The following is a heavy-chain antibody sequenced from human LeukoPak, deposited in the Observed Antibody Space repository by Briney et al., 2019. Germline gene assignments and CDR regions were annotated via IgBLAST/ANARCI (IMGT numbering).Heavy chain of an antibody. V-gene: IGHV4-39*01. Sequence: PSETLSLTCTVSGGSISSSSYYWGWIRQPPGKGLEWIGSIYYSGSTYYNPSLKSRVTISVDTSKNQFSLKLSSVTAADTAVYYCARTHTIFGVVIIDDYWGQGTLVTVSS. J-gene: IGHJ4*02. D-gene: IGHD3-3*01. CDR1: GGSISSSSYY. CDR3: ARTHTIFGVVIIDDY. CDR2: IYYSGST.